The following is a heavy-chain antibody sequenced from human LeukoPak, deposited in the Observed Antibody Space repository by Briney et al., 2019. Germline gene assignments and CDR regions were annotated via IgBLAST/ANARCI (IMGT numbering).Heavy chain of an antibody. CDR2: IYSGGST. J-gene: IGHJ4*02. V-gene: IGHV3-53*01. Sequence: AGGSLRLSCAASGFTVSSSHMSWVRQAPGKGLERVSIIYSGGSTSYADSVKGRFIISRDSSQNTLYLQINSLRAQDTAVYYCARRSPIAGAGPRRLEDWGQGTLVSVS. CDR3: ARRSPIAGAGPRRLED. D-gene: IGHD6-13*01. CDR1: GFTVSSSH.